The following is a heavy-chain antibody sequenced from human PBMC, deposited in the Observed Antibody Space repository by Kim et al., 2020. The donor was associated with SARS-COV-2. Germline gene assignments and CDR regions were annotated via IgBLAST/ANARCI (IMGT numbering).Heavy chain of an antibody. J-gene: IGHJ6*02. CDR1: GFTFSDYY. V-gene: IGHV3-11*06. CDR2: ISSSSSYT. D-gene: IGHD4-4*01. Sequence: GGSLRLSCAASGFTFSDYYMSWIRQAPGKGLEWVSYISSSSSYTNYADAVKGRFTISRDNAKNSPYLQMNSMRAEDTAVYYCARGSQSSGMDVWGQGTTV. CDR3: ARGSQSSGMDV.